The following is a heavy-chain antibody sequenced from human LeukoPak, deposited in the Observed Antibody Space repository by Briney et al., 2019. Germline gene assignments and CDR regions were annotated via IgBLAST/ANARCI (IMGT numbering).Heavy chain of an antibody. CDR2: INPNSGGT. CDR1: GYTFTGYY. D-gene: IGHD6-13*01. V-gene: IGHV1-2*02. CDR3: ARDSLPSSSWYYYYYYMDV. J-gene: IGHJ6*03. Sequence: ASVKVPCEASGYTFTGYYMHWVRQAPGQGLEWMGWINPNSGGTNYAQKFQGRVTMTRDTSISTAYMELSRLRSDDTAVYYCARDSLPSSSWYYYYYYMDVWGKGTTVTVSS.